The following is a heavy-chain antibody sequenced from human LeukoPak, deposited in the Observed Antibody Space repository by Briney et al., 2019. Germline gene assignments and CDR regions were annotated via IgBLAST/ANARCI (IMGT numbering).Heavy chain of an antibody. CDR3: ARDVWIVGATDY. CDR1: GYTFTSYG. D-gene: IGHD1-26*01. V-gene: IGHV1-18*01. CDR2: IGAYNGST. Sequence: ASVKVSCKASGYTFTSYGISWVRQAPGQGLEWMGWIGAYNGSTNYAQKLQGRVTMTTDTSTSTAYMELRSLRSDDTAVYYCARDVWIVGATDYWGQGTLVTVSS. J-gene: IGHJ4*02.